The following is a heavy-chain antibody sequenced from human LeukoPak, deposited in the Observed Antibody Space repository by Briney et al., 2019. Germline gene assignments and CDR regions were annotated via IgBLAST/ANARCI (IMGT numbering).Heavy chain of an antibody. CDR3: ARNQIGNAYPR. CDR1: GGSISSSSYH. V-gene: IGHV4-39*01. D-gene: IGHD1-1*01. J-gene: IGHJ4*02. Sequence: PSETLSLTCTVSGGSISSSSYHWGWIRQPPGKGLEWIGSIYYSGSTYYNPSLKSRVTISVDTSKNQFSVRLSSVTAADTAVYYCARNQIGNAYPRWGQGTLVTVSS. CDR2: IYYSGST.